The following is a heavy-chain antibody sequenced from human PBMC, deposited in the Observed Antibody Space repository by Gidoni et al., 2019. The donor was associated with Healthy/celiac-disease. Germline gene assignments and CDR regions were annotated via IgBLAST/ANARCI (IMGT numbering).Heavy chain of an antibody. CDR1: GFTFSSYS. V-gene: IGHV3-21*01. J-gene: IGHJ6*02. D-gene: IGHD3-3*02. CDR2: ISSSGSTI. Sequence: EVQLVESGGGLVKPGGSLRLSCAASGFTFSSYSMNWVRQAPGKGLEWVSSISSSGSTIYYADSVKGRFTISRDNAKNSLYLQMNSLRAEDTAVYYCARDIRIFGVVIISDYYYGMDVWGQGTTVTVSS. CDR3: ARDIRIFGVVIISDYYYGMDV.